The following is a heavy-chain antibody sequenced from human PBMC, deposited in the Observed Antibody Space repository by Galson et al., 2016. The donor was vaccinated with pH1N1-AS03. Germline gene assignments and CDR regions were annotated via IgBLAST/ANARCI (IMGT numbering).Heavy chain of an antibody. Sequence: SLRLSCAASGFTFSSYWMHWVRQAPGKGLVWVAVIWHDGSEKYYVDSVKGRLTISRDNSKKALYLQMNSLRAEDTAVYYCARDRHYYDYIWGTYRYDWYF. CDR2: IWHDGSEK. D-gene: IGHD3-16*02. V-gene: IGHV3-33*08. CDR3: ARDRHYYDYIWGTYRYDWYF. CDR1: GFTFSSYW. J-gene: IGHJ2*01.